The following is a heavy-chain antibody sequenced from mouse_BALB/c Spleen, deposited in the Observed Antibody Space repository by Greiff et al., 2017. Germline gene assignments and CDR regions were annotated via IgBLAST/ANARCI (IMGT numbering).Heavy chain of an antibody. CDR2: ISYSGST. V-gene: IGHV3-8*02. CDR1: GDSITSCY. D-gene: IGHD1-1*01. Sequence: EVQLQQSGPSLVKPSQTLSLTCSVTGDSITSCYWNWIRKFPGNKLEYMGYISYSGSTYYNPSLKSRISITRDTSKNQYYLQLNSVTTEDTATYYCARYMGYGSIFDYWGQGTTLTVSS. CDR3: ARYMGYGSIFDY. J-gene: IGHJ2*01.